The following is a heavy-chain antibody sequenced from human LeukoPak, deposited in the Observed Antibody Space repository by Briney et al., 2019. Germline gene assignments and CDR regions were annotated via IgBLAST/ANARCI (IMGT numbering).Heavy chain of an antibody. J-gene: IGHJ5*02. CDR3: ARETKTLDDYGEGNWFDP. CDR1: GYTFTGYY. Sequence: ASVKVSCKASGYTFTGYYMHWVRQAPGQGLEWMGWINPNSGGTNYAQKFQGRVTMTRDTSISTAYMELSRLRSDDTAVYYFARETKTLDDYGEGNWFDPWGQGTLVTVSS. V-gene: IGHV1-2*02. CDR2: INPNSGGT. D-gene: IGHD4-17*01.